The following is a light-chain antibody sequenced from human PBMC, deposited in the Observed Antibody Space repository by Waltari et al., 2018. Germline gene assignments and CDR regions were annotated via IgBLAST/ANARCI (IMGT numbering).Light chain of an antibody. CDR3: QTWGAGIRV. CDR1: SGHSNYA. J-gene: IGLJ1*01. V-gene: IGLV4-69*01. Sequence: QLVLTQPPSASASLRASVKLPCTLRSGHSNYAIASHQQQAEKGPRCLMKINRDGSHNKGDGIPDRFSGSTSGAERYLTISSLQSEDEADYYCQTWGAGIRVFGTGTKVTVL. CDR2: INRDGSH.